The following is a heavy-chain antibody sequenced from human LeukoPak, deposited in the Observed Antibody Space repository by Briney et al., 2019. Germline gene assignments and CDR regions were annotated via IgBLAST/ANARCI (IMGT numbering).Heavy chain of an antibody. D-gene: IGHD3-3*01. CDR2: VSAYNANT. V-gene: IGHV1-18*01. Sequence: ASVKVSCKASGYTFTSYGISWVRQAPGQGLEWMGWVSAYNANTNYAQKLQGRVTMTTDTSTSTAYMELRSLRSDDTAVYYCARVGYYDFWSGYLNWFDPWGPGTLVTVSS. CDR3: ARVGYYDFWSGYLNWFDP. J-gene: IGHJ5*02. CDR1: GYTFTSYG.